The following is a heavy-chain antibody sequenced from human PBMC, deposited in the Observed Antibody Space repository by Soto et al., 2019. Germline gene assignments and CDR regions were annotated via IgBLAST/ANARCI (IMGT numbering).Heavy chain of an antibody. V-gene: IGHV4-39*02. CDR3: ARDDGGGYSYGYSR. CDR2: IYYSGST. D-gene: IGHD5-18*01. CDR1: GGTIGSISYC. Sequence: SETLSLPCTVSGGTIGSISYCWVFIRQSPGKGLEWIGSIYYSGSTYYNPSLKSRVTISVDTSKNQFSLKLSSVTAADTAVYYCARDDGGGYSYGYSRWGQGTLVTVSS. J-gene: IGHJ4*02.